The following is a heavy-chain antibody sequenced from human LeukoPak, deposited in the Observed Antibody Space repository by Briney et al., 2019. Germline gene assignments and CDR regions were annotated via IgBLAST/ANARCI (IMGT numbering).Heavy chain of an antibody. Sequence: AGGSLRLSCAASGFPFDDYAMHWVRQSPGKGLEWVSLISWDGVSTYYADSVKGRFTSSRDNNKNSLFLQMSSLRTEDTALYFCAKELYAGETPVVIDSWGQGTLVTVSP. V-gene: IGHV3-43D*03. CDR2: ISWDGVST. D-gene: IGHD2-21*01. CDR3: AKELYAGETPVVIDS. CDR1: GFPFDDYA. J-gene: IGHJ5*01.